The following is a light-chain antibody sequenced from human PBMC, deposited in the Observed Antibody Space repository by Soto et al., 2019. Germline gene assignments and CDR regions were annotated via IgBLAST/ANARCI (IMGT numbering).Light chain of an antibody. CDR3: AAWDDSLSGYV. J-gene: IGLJ1*01. Sequence: QSVLTQPPSASGTPGQRGTISCSGSSSNIGVNYVYWYQKLPGTAPKLLIYRDNQRPSGVPDRFSGSKSGTSASLAISGLRSEDEGDYYCAAWDDSLSGYVLGTGTKLTVL. V-gene: IGLV1-47*01. CDR2: RDN. CDR1: SSNIGVNY.